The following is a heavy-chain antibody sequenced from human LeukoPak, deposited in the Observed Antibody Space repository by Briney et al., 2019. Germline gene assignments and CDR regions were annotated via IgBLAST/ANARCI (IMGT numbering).Heavy chain of an antibody. CDR3: VREPGGSSPFDY. J-gene: IGHJ4*02. D-gene: IGHD1-26*01. Sequence: GASVKVSFKASGYTFTGYYIHWVRQAPGQGLEWMGWISPNSGDTRYAQKFQGRVTMTRGTSINTAYMELSSLRSDDTALYYCVREPGGSSPFDYWGQGTLVTVSS. V-gene: IGHV1-2*02. CDR2: ISPNSGDT. CDR1: GYTFTGYY.